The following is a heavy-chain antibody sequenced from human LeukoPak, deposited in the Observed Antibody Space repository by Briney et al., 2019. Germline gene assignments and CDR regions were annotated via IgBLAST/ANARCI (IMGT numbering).Heavy chain of an antibody. CDR1: GGSISTPF. CDR2: VYPDGGP. J-gene: IGHJ4*02. D-gene: IGHD2/OR15-2a*01. CDR3: TRGLHTSLPFH. Sequence: KPSETLSLTCTVSGGSISTPFWSWVRQTAGQGLEWIGRVYPDGGPNYNPSLESRVTMSRDTSKNQFSLSLSSVTAADTAVYYCTRGLHTSLPFHWGQGIRVTVSA. V-gene: IGHV4-4*07.